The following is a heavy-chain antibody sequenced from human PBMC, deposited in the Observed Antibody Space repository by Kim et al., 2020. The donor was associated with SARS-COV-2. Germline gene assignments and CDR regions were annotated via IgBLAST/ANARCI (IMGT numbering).Heavy chain of an antibody. CDR2: GRT. V-gene: IGHV4-30-2*01. J-gene: IGHJ4*02. Sequence: GRTYHNTSLKGRVPISVDRSKNQFSLKLSSVTAADTAVYYCARGVGYFDYWGQGTLVTVSS. CDR3: ARGVGYFDY.